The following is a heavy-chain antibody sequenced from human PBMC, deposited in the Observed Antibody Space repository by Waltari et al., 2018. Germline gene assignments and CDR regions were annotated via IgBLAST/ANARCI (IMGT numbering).Heavy chain of an antibody. Sequence: QLQLQESGPGLVKPSETLSLTCTVPGGSLSSSSYHWGWIRQPPGKGLEWIGSIYYSGGTYYNPSLKSRVTISVDTSKNQFSLKLSSVTAADTAVYYCARQDIVVGRVDYWGQGTLVTVSS. CDR3: ARQDIVVGRVDY. V-gene: IGHV4-39*01. CDR1: GGSLSSSSYH. D-gene: IGHD2-21*01. J-gene: IGHJ4*02. CDR2: IYYSGGT.